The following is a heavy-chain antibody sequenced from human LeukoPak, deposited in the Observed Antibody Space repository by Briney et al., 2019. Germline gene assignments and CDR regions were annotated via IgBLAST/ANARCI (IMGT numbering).Heavy chain of an antibody. J-gene: IGHJ4*02. CDR2: ISYDGNIK. CDR1: GFTFSSYA. Sequence: GGSLRLSCAVSGFTFSSYAMHWVRQAPGKGLEWVAVISYDGNIKYYADSVKGRFTISRDNSKNTLFLQMNSLRADDTAVYYCARDLSGWASMYSYFDYWGQGTLVTVSS. CDR3: ARDLSGWASMYSYFDY. V-gene: IGHV3-30-3*01. D-gene: IGHD6-19*01.